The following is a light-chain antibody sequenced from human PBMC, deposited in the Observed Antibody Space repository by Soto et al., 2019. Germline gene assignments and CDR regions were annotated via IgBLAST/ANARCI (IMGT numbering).Light chain of an antibody. Sequence: EIWLTQSPGTLSLSPGERATLSCRASQSVSGSYLAWFQQRPGQAPRLLIDGASSRATGIPDRFSGSGSGTDFTLTISSLEPEDFAVSCCQQYGNSPPTFGQGTKVEVK. V-gene: IGKV3-20*01. CDR2: GAS. J-gene: IGKJ1*01. CDR3: QQYGNSPPT. CDR1: QSVSGSY.